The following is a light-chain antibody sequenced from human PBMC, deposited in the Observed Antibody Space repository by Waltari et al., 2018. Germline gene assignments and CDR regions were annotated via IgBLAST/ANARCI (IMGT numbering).Light chain of an antibody. CDR3: QQGDQTPLT. CDR1: EPIDNF. V-gene: IGKV1-39*01. Sequence: IQMTQSPSSLSASVGDRLTITCRTNEPIDNFLNWYHQRPGRAPRLLIYGSSLLQIGVPSRFSGAGSGAHFTLTITGLQPEDFATYFCQQGDQTPLTFGGGTRVEIK. CDR2: GSS. J-gene: IGKJ4*01.